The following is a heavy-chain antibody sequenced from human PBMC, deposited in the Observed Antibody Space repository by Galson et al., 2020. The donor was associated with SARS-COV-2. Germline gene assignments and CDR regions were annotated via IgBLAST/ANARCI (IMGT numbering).Heavy chain of an antibody. CDR3: ARDPYSGGGTNYYYFGLDV. Sequence: GESLKISCAASGFAVSDSYMSWIRQAPGKGLEWVALLYTGGSASYTGSVKGRFTISRDNSRNSLYLHMNSLRLEDTAVDYCARDPYSGGGTNYYYFGLDVWGQGTTVTVSS. CDR1: GFAVSDSY. J-gene: IGHJ6*02. CDR2: LYTGGSA. V-gene: IGHV3-53*01. D-gene: IGHD6-19*01.